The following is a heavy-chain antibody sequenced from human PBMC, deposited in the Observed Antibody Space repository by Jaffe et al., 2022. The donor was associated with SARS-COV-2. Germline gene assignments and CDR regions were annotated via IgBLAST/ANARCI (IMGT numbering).Heavy chain of an antibody. V-gene: IGHV3-23*04. D-gene: IGHD3-16*02. Sequence: EVQLVESGGGLVQPGGSLRLSCAASEFTFSSYAMSWVRQAPGKGLEWVSSISGSGDSTYYADSVKGRFTISRHNSKNTLYLQMNSLRGEDTAIYYCARDEDYIWGSYRSHCFDCWGQGTLVTVSS. CDR1: EFTFSSYA. CDR2: ISGSGDST. CDR3: ARDEDYIWGSYRSHCFDC. J-gene: IGHJ4*02.